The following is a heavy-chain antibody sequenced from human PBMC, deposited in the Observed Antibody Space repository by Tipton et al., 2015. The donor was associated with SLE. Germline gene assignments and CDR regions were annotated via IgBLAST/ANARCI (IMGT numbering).Heavy chain of an antibody. CDR1: GGSISSGGYY. CDR3: ARVRTGENWYFDL. CDR2: IYYSGST. V-gene: IGHV4-31*03. Sequence: TLSLTCTVSGGSISSGGYYWSWIRQHPGKGLEWIGYIYYSGSTYYNPSLKSRVTISVDTSKNQFSLKLSSVTAADTAVYYCARVRTGENWYFDLWGRGTLVTVSS. D-gene: IGHD3-16*01. J-gene: IGHJ2*01.